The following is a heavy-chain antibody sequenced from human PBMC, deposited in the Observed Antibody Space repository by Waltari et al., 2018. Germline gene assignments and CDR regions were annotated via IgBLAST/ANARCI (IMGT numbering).Heavy chain of an antibody. D-gene: IGHD4-17*01. J-gene: IGHJ4*02. Sequence: AASGFTFSSYWMSWVRQAPGKGLEWVANIKQDGSEKYYVDSVKGRFTISRDNAKNSLYLQMNSLRAEDTAVYYCARGLSTVPFDYWGQGTLVTVSS. CDR3: ARGLSTVPFDY. V-gene: IGHV3-7*01. CDR1: GFTFSSYW. CDR2: IKQDGSEK.